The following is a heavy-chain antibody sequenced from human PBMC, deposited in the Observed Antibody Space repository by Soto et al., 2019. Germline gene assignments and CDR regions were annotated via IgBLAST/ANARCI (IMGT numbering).Heavy chain of an antibody. Sequence: SETLSLTCTVSGGSISSYYWSWIRQPPGKGLEWIGYIYYSGSTNYNPSLKSRVTISVDTSKNQFSLKLSSVTAADTAVYYCARGGVLLAPLDYWGQGTLVTVSS. CDR3: ARGGVLLAPLDY. V-gene: IGHV4-59*01. J-gene: IGHJ4*02. CDR2: IYYSGST. D-gene: IGHD3-10*01. CDR1: GGSISSYY.